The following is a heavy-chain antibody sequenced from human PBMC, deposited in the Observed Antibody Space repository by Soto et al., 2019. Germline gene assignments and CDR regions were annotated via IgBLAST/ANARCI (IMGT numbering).Heavy chain of an antibody. CDR3: ASGSLSNRVSLHY. J-gene: IGHJ4*02. V-gene: IGHV3-53*02. CDR2: IYSGGST. CDR1: GFTVSSNY. D-gene: IGHD3-10*01. Sequence: EVQLVETGGGLIQPGGSLRLSCAASGFTVSSNYMSWVRQAPGKGLEWVSVIYSGGSTYYADSVKGRFTISRDNSKNTRYLQMNSLRAEDTAVYYCASGSLSNRVSLHYWGQGTMVTVSS.